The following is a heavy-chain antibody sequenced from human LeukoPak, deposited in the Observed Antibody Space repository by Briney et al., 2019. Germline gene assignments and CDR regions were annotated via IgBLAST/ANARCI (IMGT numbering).Heavy chain of an antibody. D-gene: IGHD3-3*01. Sequence: SETLSLTCSVSGGSISSYYWSRIRQPAGKGREWIGRIYTTGNTDYNPSLKSRVTMSVDTSKNQFSLNLSSVTAADTAVYYCARDARGWSGFDYWGQGTLVTVSS. CDR2: IYTTGNT. V-gene: IGHV4-4*07. J-gene: IGHJ4*02. CDR1: GGSISSYY. CDR3: ARDARGWSGFDY.